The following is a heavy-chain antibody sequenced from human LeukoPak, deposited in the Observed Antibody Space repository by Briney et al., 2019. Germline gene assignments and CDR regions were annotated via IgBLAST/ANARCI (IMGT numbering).Heavy chain of an antibody. V-gene: IGHV4-61*01. J-gene: IGHJ4*02. CDR3: ARFSTMVRGVIKYYFDF. D-gene: IGHD3-10*01. CDR1: GGSVSSGSYY. CDR2: IYYSGST. Sequence: PSETLSLTCTVSGGSVSSGSYYWSWIRQPPGKGLEWIGYIYYSGSTNYNPSLKSRVTISVDTSKNQFSLKLSSVTAADTAVYYCARFSTMVRGVIKYYFDFWGQGTLVTVSS.